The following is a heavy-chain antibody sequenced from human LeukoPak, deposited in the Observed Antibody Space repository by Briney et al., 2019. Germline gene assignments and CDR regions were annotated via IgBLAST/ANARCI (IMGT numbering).Heavy chain of an antibody. CDR1: GGSISGYH. CDR3: AREGRVGYDFWSGYYDGMDV. Sequence: PSETLSLTCTVSGGSISGYHWSWIRQPPGKRLEWIGYVYYSGSTNYNPSLKSQVTISEDTSKNQVSLKLSSVTAADTAVYYCAREGRVGYDFWSGYYDGMDVWGQGTTVTVSS. D-gene: IGHD3-3*01. V-gene: IGHV4-59*13. CDR2: VYYSGST. J-gene: IGHJ6*02.